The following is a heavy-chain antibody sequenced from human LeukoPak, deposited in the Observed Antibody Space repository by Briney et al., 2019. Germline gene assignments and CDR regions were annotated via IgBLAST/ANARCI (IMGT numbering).Heavy chain of an antibody. J-gene: IGHJ6*03. V-gene: IGHV1-18*01. Sequence: GASVKVSCKASGYSFTSYGISWVRQATGQGLEWMGWISAYNSNTNYAQNLQGRVTMTTDTSTSTVYLDLSSLRSEDTAVYYCARVDDFWSGYYMDVWGKGTTVTVSS. CDR3: ARVDDFWSGYYMDV. D-gene: IGHD3-3*01. CDR2: ISAYNSNT. CDR1: GYSFTSYG.